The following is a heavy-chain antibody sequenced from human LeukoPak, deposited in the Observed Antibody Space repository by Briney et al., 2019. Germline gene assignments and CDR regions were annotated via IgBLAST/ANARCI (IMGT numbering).Heavy chain of an antibody. CDR2: INGSGGIT. V-gene: IGHV3-23*01. CDR3: AKHDPRRVVIANWFDP. Sequence: PGGSLRLSCAASGFTFSAYAISWVRQAPGKGLEWVSAINGSGGITYYADSVKGRFTISRGNSKNTLYLQMNSLRAEDTAVYYCAKHDPRRVVIANWFDPWGQGTLVTVSS. J-gene: IGHJ5*02. CDR1: GFTFSAYA. D-gene: IGHD3-22*01.